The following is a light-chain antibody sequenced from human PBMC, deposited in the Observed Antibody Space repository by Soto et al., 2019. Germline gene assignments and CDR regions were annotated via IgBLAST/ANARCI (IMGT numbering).Light chain of an antibody. CDR2: GAS. CDR3: QQYADSPLT. J-gene: IGKJ4*01. V-gene: IGKV3-20*01. CDR1: EPIRNTY. Sequence: EIVLTQSPDTLSLSPGERATLSCRTSEPIRNTYVAWYQQKPGQAPRLLIYGASSRAFGIPDRFSGGGSGTDYTLTISRLEPDDFALYYCQQYADSPLTFGGGTKVEI.